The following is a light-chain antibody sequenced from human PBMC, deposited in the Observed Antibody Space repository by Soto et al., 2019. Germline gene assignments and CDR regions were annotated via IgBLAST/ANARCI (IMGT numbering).Light chain of an antibody. V-gene: IGKV1-5*03. Sequence: DIQMTQSPSTLSGSVGDRVTITCRASQTISSWLAWYQQKPGKAPKLLIYKASTLKSGVPSRFSGSGSGTEFIFTISSLQPDDFAAYYCQQYHTYSRTFGPGTKVDIK. CDR2: KAS. CDR1: QTISSW. CDR3: QQYHTYSRT. J-gene: IGKJ1*01.